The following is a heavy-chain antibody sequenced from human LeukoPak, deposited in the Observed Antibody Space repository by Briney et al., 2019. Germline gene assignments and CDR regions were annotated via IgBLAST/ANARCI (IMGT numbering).Heavy chain of an antibody. Sequence: GGSLRLSCGASGFTFSNYGMLWVRQAPGKGLEWVAFIRYDGSNKYYADSVKGRFTISRDNSKNTLYLQMNSLRAEDTAVYYCAKEGYYGSGSYSNWGQGTLVTVSS. D-gene: IGHD3-10*01. V-gene: IGHV3-30*02. CDR3: AKEGYYGSGSYSN. CDR2: IRYDGSNK. J-gene: IGHJ4*02. CDR1: GFTFSNYG.